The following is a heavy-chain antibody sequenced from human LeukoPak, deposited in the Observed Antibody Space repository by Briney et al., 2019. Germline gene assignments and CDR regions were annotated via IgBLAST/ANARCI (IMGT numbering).Heavy chain of an antibody. CDR3: ASAPTYYYDSSGYYYFDY. CDR2: IIPILGIA. CDR1: GGTFSSYT. D-gene: IGHD3-22*01. V-gene: IGHV1-69*02. Sequence: GSSVRLSCKASGGTFSSYTISWVRQAPGQGLECMGRIIPILGIANYAQKFQGRVTTTADKSASTAYMELSSLRSEDTAVYYCASAPTYYYDSSGYYYFDYWGQGTLVTVSS. J-gene: IGHJ4*02.